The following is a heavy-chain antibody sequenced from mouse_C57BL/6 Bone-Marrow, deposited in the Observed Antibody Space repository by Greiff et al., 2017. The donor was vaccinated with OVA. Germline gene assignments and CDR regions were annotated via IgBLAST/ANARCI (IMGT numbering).Heavy chain of an antibody. CDR3: ARVPITTVVGGFYFDY. D-gene: IGHD1-1*01. Sequence: EVKVVESGGGLVKPGGSLKLSCAASGFTFSDYGMHWVRQAPEKGLEWVAYISSGSSTIYYADTVKGRFTISRDNAKNTLFLQMTSLRSEDTAMYYCARVPITTVVGGFYFDYWGQGTTLTVSS. J-gene: IGHJ2*01. V-gene: IGHV5-17*01. CDR2: ISSGSSTI. CDR1: GFTFSDYG.